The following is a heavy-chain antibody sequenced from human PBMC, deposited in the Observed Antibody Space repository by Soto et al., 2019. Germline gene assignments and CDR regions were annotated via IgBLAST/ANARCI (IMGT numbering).Heavy chain of an antibody. CDR1: GGSISSSSYY. CDR3: ARHINLELGWFGPQGFDI. Sequence: QLQLQESGPGLVKPSETLSLTCTVSGGSISSSSYYWGWIRQPPGKGLEWIGSIYYSGSTYYNPSRKSRVTISVDTSKNQFSLKLSSVTAADTAVYYCARHINLELGWFGPQGFDIWGQGTMVTVSS. V-gene: IGHV4-39*01. J-gene: IGHJ3*02. CDR2: IYYSGST. D-gene: IGHD3-10*01.